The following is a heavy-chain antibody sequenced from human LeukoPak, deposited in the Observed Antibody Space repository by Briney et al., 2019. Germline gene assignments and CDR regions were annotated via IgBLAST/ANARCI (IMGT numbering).Heavy chain of an antibody. CDR1: GFTFSGYD. Sequence: PGGSLRLSCAASGFTFSGYDMNWVRQAPGKGLEWVSYISSSGSTRYYADSVKGRFTISRDNAKNSLYLQMSSLRAEDTAVYYCAREMTTVATFDYWGQGTLVTVSS. D-gene: IGHD4-23*01. J-gene: IGHJ4*02. CDR2: ISSSGSTR. CDR3: AREMTTVATFDY. V-gene: IGHV3-48*03.